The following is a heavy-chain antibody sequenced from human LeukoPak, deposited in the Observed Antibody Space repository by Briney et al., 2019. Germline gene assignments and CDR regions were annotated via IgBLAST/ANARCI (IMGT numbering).Heavy chain of an antibody. D-gene: IGHD6-6*01. J-gene: IGHJ5*02. V-gene: IGHV3-30*04. CDR2: ISYDGSNK. CDR3: ARGRSSSVGWFDP. CDR1: GFTFSSYA. Sequence: GGSLRLSCAASGFTFSSYAMHWVRQAPGKGLEWVAVISYDGSNKYYADSVKGRFTISRDNSKNTLYLQMNSLRAEDTAVYYCARGRSSSVGWFDPWGQGTLVTVSS.